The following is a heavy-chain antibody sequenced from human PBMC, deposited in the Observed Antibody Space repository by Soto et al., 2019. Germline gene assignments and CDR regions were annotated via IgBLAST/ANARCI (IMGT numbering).Heavy chain of an antibody. CDR2: IKQDGSEK. V-gene: IGHV3-7*01. Sequence: GGSLRLSCAASGFTLSSYWMSWVRQAPGKGLEWVANIKQDGSEKYYVDSVKGRFTISRDNAKNSLYLQMNSLRAEDTAVYYCARDSSSWSYYYYYYGMDVWGQGTTVTVSS. CDR3: ARDSSSWSYYYYYYGMDV. J-gene: IGHJ6*02. CDR1: GFTLSSYW. D-gene: IGHD6-13*01.